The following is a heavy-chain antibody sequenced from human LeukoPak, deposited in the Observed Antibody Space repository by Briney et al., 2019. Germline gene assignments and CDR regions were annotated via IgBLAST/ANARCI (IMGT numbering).Heavy chain of an antibody. CDR1: SGSFSGYY. J-gene: IGHJ4*02. V-gene: IGHV4-34*01. CDR3: ARAQAGGEPFVY. D-gene: IGHD2-21*01. Sequence: SETLSLTCAVYSGSFSGYYWTWFRQPPGKGLEWIGEFNHNWGAKYNPSLQSRVTISVDTSNNHLSPSLNSVTTADTAVYYCARAQAGGEPFVYWGQGTLVTVSS. CDR2: FNHNWGA.